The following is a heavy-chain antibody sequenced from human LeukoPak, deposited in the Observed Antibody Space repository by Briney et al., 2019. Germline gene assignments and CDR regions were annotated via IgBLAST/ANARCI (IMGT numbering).Heavy chain of an antibody. CDR1: GFTVSSNY. Sequence: PGGSLRLSCAASGFTVSSNYMSWVRQAPGKGLEWVSVIYSGGSTYYADSVKGRFTISRDNSKNTLYLQMNSLRAEDTAVYYCVSHRSGYWHFWGQGTLVTVSS. D-gene: IGHD3-22*01. J-gene: IGHJ4*02. V-gene: IGHV3-53*01. CDR3: VSHRSGYWHF. CDR2: IYSGGST.